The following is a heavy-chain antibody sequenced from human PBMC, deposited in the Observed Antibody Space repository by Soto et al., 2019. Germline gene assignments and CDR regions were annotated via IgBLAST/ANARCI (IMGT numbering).Heavy chain of an antibody. CDR2: ITSSSGHI. CDR1: GFTLTTYT. D-gene: IGHD3-10*01. CDR3: VRERGLSSFYGMDV. J-gene: IGHJ6*02. Sequence: GGSLRLSCAASGFTLTTYTMNWVRQASGKGLEWVSSITSSSGHIYYADSVKGRFTISRDNARNSLYLQMNSLRAEDTAVYYCVRERGLSSFYGMDVWGQGTTVTVSS. V-gene: IGHV3-21*01.